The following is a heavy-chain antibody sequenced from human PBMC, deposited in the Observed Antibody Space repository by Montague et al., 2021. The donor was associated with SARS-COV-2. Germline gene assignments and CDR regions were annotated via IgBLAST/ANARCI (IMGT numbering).Heavy chain of an antibody. CDR2: IYYSGST. CDR1: GGSISSSSYY. J-gene: IGHJ4*02. CDR3: VRHGGHSYAHFAY. D-gene: IGHD5-18*01. Sequence: SETLSLTCTVSGGSISSSSYYWGWIRQPPGKGLEWIGSIYYSGSTYYNASLKSRVTMSVDTSKNQFSLKLTSVTAADTAVYYCVRHGGHSYAHFAYWGQGTLVIVSS. V-gene: IGHV4-39*01.